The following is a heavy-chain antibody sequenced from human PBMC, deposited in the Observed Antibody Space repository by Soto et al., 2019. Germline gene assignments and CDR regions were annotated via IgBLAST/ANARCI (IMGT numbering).Heavy chain of an antibody. J-gene: IGHJ6*02. D-gene: IGHD3-3*01. Sequence: ASETLSLTCTVSGGSISSSSYYWGWIRQPPGKGLEWIGSIYYSGSTYYNPSLKSRVTISVDTSKNQFSLKLSSVTAADTAVYYCARRRQGRFLEWSQVYYYYGMDVWGQGTTVTVSS. V-gene: IGHV4-39*01. CDR2: IYYSGST. CDR1: GGSISSSSYY. CDR3: ARRRQGRFLEWSQVYYYYGMDV.